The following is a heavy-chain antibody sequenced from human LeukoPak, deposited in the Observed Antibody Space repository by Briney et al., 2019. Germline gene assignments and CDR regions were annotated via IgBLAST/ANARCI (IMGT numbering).Heavy chain of an antibody. CDR1: GYTFTSYG. J-gene: IGHJ6*03. CDR3: ARVSSSWPGLLHYYYYYMDV. CDR2: ISAYNGNT. D-gene: IGHD6-13*01. Sequence: ASVKVSCKASGYTFTSYGISWVRQAPGQGLEWMGWISAYNGNTNYAQKLQGRVTMTTDTSTSTAYMELRSLRSDDTAVYYCARVSSSWPGLLHYYYYYMDVWGKGTSVTVSS. V-gene: IGHV1-18*01.